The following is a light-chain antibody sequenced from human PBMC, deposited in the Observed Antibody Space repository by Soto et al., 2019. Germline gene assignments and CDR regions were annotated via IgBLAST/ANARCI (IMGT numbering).Light chain of an antibody. J-gene: IGLJ3*02. V-gene: IGLV1-44*01. Sequence: QLVLTQPPSASGTPGQRVTISCSGSSSNIGSNTVNWYQQLPGTAPKLLIYSNNQPPSGVPDRFSGSKSGTSASLAISGLQSEDEADYYCAAWDDSLNGPVFGGGTKVTVL. CDR2: SNN. CDR3: AAWDDSLNGPV. CDR1: SSNIGSNT.